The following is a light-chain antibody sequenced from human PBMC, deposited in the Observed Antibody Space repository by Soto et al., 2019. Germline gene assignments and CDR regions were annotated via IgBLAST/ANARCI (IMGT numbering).Light chain of an antibody. V-gene: IGKV3-11*01. CDR3: QQRYNCPPLT. J-gene: IGKJ4*01. Sequence: EIVLTQSPATLSLSPGERATLSCRASQSVSIYLAWYQQKPGQAPRRVIYDASKRATGIPCSFSGSGSGTAFTLTISSVEPEDFAVYYCQQRYNCPPLTFGGGTKVEMK. CDR2: DAS. CDR1: QSVSIY.